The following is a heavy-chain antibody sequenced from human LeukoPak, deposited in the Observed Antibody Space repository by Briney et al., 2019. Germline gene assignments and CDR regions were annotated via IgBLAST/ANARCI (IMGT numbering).Heavy chain of an antibody. CDR1: GGSFSGYY. CDR3: ARRITGEDY. Sequence: SETLSLTCAVYGGSFSGYYWSWIRQPPGKGLEWIGEINHSGSTNYNPSLKSRVTISADTSKNQFSLKLSSVTAADTAVYYCARRITGEDYWGQGTLVTVSS. CDR2: INHSGST. D-gene: IGHD1-20*01. J-gene: IGHJ4*02. V-gene: IGHV4-34*01.